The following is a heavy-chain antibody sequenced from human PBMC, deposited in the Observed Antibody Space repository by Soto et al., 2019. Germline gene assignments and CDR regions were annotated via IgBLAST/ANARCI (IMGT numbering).Heavy chain of an antibody. CDR2: IYYLGST. CDR3: ASGKNYYASA. V-gene: IGHV4-59*01. J-gene: IGHJ4*02. D-gene: IGHD3-10*01. Sequence: PSETLSLTCTVSGGSISSYYWSWIRQPPGKELEWIGYIYYLGSTSYNPSLKSRVIISVDTSKNQFSLKLSSVTAADTAVYYCASGKNYYASAWGQGILVTVSS. CDR1: GGSISSYY.